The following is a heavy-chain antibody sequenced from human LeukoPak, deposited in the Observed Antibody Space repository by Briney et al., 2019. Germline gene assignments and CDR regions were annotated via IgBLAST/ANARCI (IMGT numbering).Heavy chain of an antibody. J-gene: IGHJ4*02. D-gene: IGHD3-9*01. CDR2: LSYTGKT. CDR1: GASVSSSH. Sequence: SETLSLTCVVSGASVSSSHWNWIRQLPGKGLEWIGCLSYTGKTDCNPSLSGRVTMSLGTSNNQVSLTLRSVTAADTAVYYCSEGYFEPFAHWGQGILVAVSS. CDR3: SEGYFEPFAH. V-gene: IGHV4-59*02.